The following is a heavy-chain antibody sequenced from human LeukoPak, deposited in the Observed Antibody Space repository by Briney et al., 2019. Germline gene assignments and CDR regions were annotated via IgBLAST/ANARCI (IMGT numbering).Heavy chain of an antibody. Sequence: SETLSLTCAVYGGSFSGYYWSWIRQPPGKGLEWIGEINHSGSTNYNPSLKSRVTISVDTSKNQFSLKQSSVTAADTAVYYCARGRIAVAGYGMDVWGQGTTVTVSS. CDR2: INHSGST. D-gene: IGHD6-19*01. J-gene: IGHJ6*02. V-gene: IGHV4-34*01. CDR3: ARGRIAVAGYGMDV. CDR1: GGSFSGYY.